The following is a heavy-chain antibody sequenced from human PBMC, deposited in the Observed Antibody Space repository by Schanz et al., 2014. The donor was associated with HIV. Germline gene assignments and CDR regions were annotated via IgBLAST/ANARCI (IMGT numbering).Heavy chain of an antibody. D-gene: IGHD3-10*01. V-gene: IGHV3-33*06. CDR3: AKGYYSSYYYYGMDV. CDR2: IWYDGSNK. J-gene: IGHJ6*02. Sequence: QVDLVESGGGVVQPGRSLRLSCTASGFTFNNYGMQWVRQAPGKGLEGLAAIWYDGSNKFYADSLRGRFTISRDNSKNTLYLQMNSLRVEDTAIYYCAKGYYSSYYYYGMDVWGQGTTVTVSS. CDR1: GFTFNNYG.